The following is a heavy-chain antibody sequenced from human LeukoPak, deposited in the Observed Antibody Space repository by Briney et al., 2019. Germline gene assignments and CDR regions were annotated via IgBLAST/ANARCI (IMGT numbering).Heavy chain of an antibody. Sequence: PGGSLRLSCAASGFTVSRNYMSWVRQAPGKGLEWVSVLYSAGDTYYADSVKGRFTISRDNSKNTLYLQMNRLRAEDTAVYYCARATLSITIFATAFDIWGQGTMLTVSS. CDR1: GFTVSRNY. CDR3: ARATLSITIFATAFDI. V-gene: IGHV3-53*01. J-gene: IGHJ3*02. D-gene: IGHD3-9*01. CDR2: LYSAGDT.